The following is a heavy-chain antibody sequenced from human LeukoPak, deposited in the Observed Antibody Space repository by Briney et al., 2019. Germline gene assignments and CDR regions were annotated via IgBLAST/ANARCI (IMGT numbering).Heavy chain of an antibody. V-gene: IGHV3-23*01. Sequence: GGSLRLSCAASGFAFSSYGMSWVRQAPGKGLEWVSAISGSGGSTYYADSVKGRFTISRDNSKNTLYLQMNSLRAEDTAVYYCAKAQWLYGAFDIWGQGTMVTVSS. J-gene: IGHJ3*02. CDR1: GFAFSSYG. D-gene: IGHD3-22*01. CDR2: ISGSGGST. CDR3: AKAQWLYGAFDI.